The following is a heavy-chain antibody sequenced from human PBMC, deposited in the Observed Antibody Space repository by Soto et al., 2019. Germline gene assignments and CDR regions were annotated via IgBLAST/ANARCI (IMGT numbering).Heavy chain of an antibody. D-gene: IGHD7-27*01. CDR1: GDSVTSGSYY. J-gene: IGHJ6*02. Sequence: SETLSLTCIVSGDSVTSGSYYWTWLRQPPGKGLEWIGYISYTGRTKYNPSLQSRVTISVDTSKNDSSLNLSSVTAADTAVYFCAREWGLLPYYVMNVWGHGTAVTVSS. CDR2: ISYTGRT. V-gene: IGHV4-61*03. CDR3: AREWGLLPYYVMNV.